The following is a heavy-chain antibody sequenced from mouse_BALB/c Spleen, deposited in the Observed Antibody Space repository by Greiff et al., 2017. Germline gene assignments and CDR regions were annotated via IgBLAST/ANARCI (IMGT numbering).Heavy chain of an antibody. CDR3: AREDGYEGYYFDY. J-gene: IGHJ2*01. V-gene: IGHV2-6-7*01. CDR1: GFSLTGYG. Sequence: VQLKESGPGLVAPSQSLSITCTVSGFSLTGYGVNWVRQPPGKGLEWLGMIWGDGSTDYNSALKSRLSISKDNSKSQVFLKMNSLQTDDTARYYCAREDGYEGYYFDYWGQGTTLTVSS. D-gene: IGHD2-2*01. CDR2: IWGDGST.